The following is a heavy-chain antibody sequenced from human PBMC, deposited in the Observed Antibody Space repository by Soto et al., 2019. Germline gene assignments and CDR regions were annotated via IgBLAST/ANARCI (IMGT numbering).Heavy chain of an antibody. CDR2: IYWDDDK. CDR1: GLPLSTYKVG. CDR3: AHIMITYGGVSALDAFDF. D-gene: IGHD3-16*01. Sequence: SPPELRKDERTLGMACRSRGLPLSTYKVGVGWIRQPPGKALEWLAIIYWDDDKRYSPSLQSRLAITKDTSKNQVVLTMTNLDPVDTATYYCAHIMITYGGVSALDAFDFRGHGTVVTVSS. V-gene: IGHV2-5*02. J-gene: IGHJ3*01.